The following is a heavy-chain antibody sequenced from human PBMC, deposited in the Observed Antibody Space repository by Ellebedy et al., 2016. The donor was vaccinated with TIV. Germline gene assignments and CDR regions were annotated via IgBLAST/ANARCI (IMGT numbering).Heavy chain of an antibody. CDR1: GGTFSSYA. CDR3: ARAGDPDIVVVPAANGYYYYYMDV. J-gene: IGHJ6*03. Sequence: SVKVSXXASGGTFSSYAISWVRQAPGQGLEWMGGIIPIFGTANYAQKFQGRVTITADESTSTAYMELSSLRSEDTAVYYCARAGDPDIVVVPAANGYYYYYMDVWGKGTTVTVSS. V-gene: IGHV1-69*13. D-gene: IGHD2-2*01. CDR2: IIPIFGTA.